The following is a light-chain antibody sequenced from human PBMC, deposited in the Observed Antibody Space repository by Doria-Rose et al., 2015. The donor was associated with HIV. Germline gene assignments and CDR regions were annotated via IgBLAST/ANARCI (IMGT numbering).Light chain of an antibody. J-gene: IGLJ2*01. V-gene: IGLV3-21*04. CDR3: QVWDSSVVI. CDR1: NIGSKS. CDR2: YDS. Sequence: NNIGSKSVHWYQQKPGQAPVMVIYYDSDRPSGIPERFSGANSGSTATLTISRVEAGDEADYYCQVWDSSVVIFGGGTKLTVL.